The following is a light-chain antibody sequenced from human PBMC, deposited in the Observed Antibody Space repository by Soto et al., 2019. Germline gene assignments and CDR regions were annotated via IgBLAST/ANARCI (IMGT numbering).Light chain of an antibody. Sequence: IVVTQSPATLSFSPLSQATLSCSASQSVSSYVAWYQQKPCQAPRLLIYDASNRATGIPARFSGSGSGTDFTLTISSLEHEDFAVYYCQQRSDWPLTFGGGTKVDIK. V-gene: IGKV3-11*01. J-gene: IGKJ4*01. CDR1: QSVSSY. CDR3: QQRSDWPLT. CDR2: DAS.